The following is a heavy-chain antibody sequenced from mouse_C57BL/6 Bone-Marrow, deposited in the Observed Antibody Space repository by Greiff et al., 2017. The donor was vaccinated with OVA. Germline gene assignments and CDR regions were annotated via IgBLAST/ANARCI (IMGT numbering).Heavy chain of an antibody. Sequence: EVHLVESGGDLVKPGGSLKLSCAASGFTFSSYGMSWVRQTPDKRLEWVATISSGGSYTYYPDSVKGRFTISRDNAKNTLYLQLSSLKSEDTAMYYCARRGSGAMDYWGQGTSVTVSS. J-gene: IGHJ4*01. CDR3: ARRGSGAMDY. D-gene: IGHD1-1*01. V-gene: IGHV5-6*01. CDR1: GFTFSSYG. CDR2: ISSGGSYT.